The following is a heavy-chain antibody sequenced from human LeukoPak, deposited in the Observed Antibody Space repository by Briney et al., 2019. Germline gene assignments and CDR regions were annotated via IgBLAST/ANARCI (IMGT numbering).Heavy chain of an antibody. J-gene: IGHJ4*02. Sequence: GESLTISCKGSGYSFTNYWIGWVRQMPGKGLEWMGIIYPGDSDTRYSPSFQGQVTISADKSISTAYLQWSSLKASDTAMYYCASPDYYDSSGYSPGVGYWGQGTLVTVSS. CDR1: GYSFTNYW. CDR2: IYPGDSDT. D-gene: IGHD3-22*01. CDR3: ASPDYYDSSGYSPGVGY. V-gene: IGHV5-51*01.